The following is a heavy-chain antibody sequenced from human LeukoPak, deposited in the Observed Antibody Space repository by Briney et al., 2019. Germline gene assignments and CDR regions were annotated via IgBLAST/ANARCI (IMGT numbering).Heavy chain of an antibody. CDR3: VTLGGGVPIAIVDY. D-gene: IGHD3-16*01. CDR1: GYTLTELS. CDR2: FEPEDGER. Sequence: ASVTVSFKVSGYTLTELSLHWVRQAAGKGLELMGGFEPEDGERVYAQTFQGRVAMAEDTSTDTAYMELSSLTSEDTAVYYCVTLGGGVPIAIVDYWGQGTLVTVSS. J-gene: IGHJ4*02. V-gene: IGHV1-24*01.